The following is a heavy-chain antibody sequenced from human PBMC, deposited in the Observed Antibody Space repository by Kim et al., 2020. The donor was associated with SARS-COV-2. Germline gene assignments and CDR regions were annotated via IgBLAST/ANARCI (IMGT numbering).Heavy chain of an antibody. CDR2: ISAYNGNT. CDR3: ARTTRGITFGGVIVRDDY. V-gene: IGHV1-18*01. CDR1: GYTFTSYG. Sequence: ASVKVSCKASGYTFTSYGISWVRQAPGQGLEWMGWISAYNGNTNYAQKLQGRVTMTTETSTSTAYMELRSLRSDDTAVYYCARTTRGITFGGVIVRDDYWGQGTLVTVSS. J-gene: IGHJ4*02. D-gene: IGHD3-16*02.